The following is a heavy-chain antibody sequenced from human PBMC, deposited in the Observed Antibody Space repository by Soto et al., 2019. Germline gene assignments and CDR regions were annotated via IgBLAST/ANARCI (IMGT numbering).Heavy chain of an antibody. CDR2: IYYSGST. CDR3: ARGNDFGDYYFDY. CDR1: SDR. V-gene: IGHV4-59*01. D-gene: IGHD4-17*01. Sequence: SDRWSWIKQPPGKGLEWIGNIYYSGSTNYNPSLKSRVTISVDTPKNQFSLKLSSVTAADTAVYYCARGNDFGDYYFDYWGQGTLVTVSS. J-gene: IGHJ4*02.